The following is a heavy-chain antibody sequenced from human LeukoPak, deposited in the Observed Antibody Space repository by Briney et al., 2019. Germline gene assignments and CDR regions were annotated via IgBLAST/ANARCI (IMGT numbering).Heavy chain of an antibody. CDR3: ARATTQGNAFDI. J-gene: IGHJ3*02. CDR1: GGSISSYY. V-gene: IGHV4-59*01. D-gene: IGHD1-1*01. Sequence: SETLSLTCTVSGGSISSYYWSWIRQPPGKGLEWIGYIYYSGSTNYSPSLKSRVTISVDTSKNQFSLKLSSVTAADTAVYYCARATTQGNAFDIWGQGTMVTVSS. CDR2: IYYSGST.